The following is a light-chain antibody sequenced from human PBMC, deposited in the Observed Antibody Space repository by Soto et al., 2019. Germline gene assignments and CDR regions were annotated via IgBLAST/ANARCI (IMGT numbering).Light chain of an antibody. CDR1: NSNVGGYDR. CDR2: EVY. J-gene: IGLJ3*02. Sequence: QSALTQPASVSGSPGQSITISCTGTNSNVGGYDRVSWYQHHPGKATQLFIFEVYKRPSVISDRFSGSTSRDTAAMTISGVQAADEAADYCSSSIPSTTTHSVFGGGTKVTVL. V-gene: IGLV2-14*01. CDR3: SSSIPSTTTHSV.